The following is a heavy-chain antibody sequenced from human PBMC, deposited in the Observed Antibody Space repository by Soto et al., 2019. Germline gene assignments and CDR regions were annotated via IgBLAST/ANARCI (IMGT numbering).Heavy chain of an antibody. CDR3: ARGSRYSSSPYYYGMDV. V-gene: IGHV1-69*13. CDR2: IIPIFGTA. J-gene: IGHJ6*02. D-gene: IGHD6-6*01. CDR1: GGTFSSYA. Sequence: SVKVSCKASGGTFSSYAISWVRQAPGQGLERMGGIIPIFGTANYAQKFQGRVTVTADESTSTAYMELSSLRSEDTAVYYCARGSRYSSSPYYYGMDVWGQGTTVTVSS.